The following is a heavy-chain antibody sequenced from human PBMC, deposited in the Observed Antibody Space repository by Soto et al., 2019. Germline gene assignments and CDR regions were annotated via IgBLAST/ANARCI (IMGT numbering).Heavy chain of an antibody. CDR3: AREDRYYGSGSYTYYYGMDV. CDR1: GGTFSSYA. D-gene: IGHD3-10*01. CDR2: IIPIFGTA. Sequence: QVQLVQSGAEVKKPGSSVKVSCKASGGTFSSYAISWVRQAPGQGLEWMGGIIPIFGTANYAQKFQGRVTTTADKSTSTAYMELSSLRSEDTAVYYCAREDRYYGSGSYTYYYGMDVWGQGTTVTVSS. J-gene: IGHJ6*02. V-gene: IGHV1-69*06.